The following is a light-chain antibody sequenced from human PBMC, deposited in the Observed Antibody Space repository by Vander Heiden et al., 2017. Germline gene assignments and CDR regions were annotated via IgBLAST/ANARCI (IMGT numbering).Light chain of an antibody. CDR2: WAS. Sequence: DIVMTQSPDSLAVSLGERATINCKSSQTLLYNSNNKNYLAWYQQKPGQPPRLLIYWASTRESGVPGRFSGGGSGTDFTLTINNLQPEDVAVYYCQQYYTSPMYTFGQGTKLEIK. V-gene: IGKV4-1*01. CDR1: QTLLYNSNNKNY. CDR3: QQYYTSPMYT. J-gene: IGKJ2*01.